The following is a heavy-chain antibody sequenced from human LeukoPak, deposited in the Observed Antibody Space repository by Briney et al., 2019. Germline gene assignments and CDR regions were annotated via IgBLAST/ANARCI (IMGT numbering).Heavy chain of an antibody. CDR1: GGSFNSYY. Sequence: SETLSLTCTVSGGSFNSYYWSWIRQPPGKGLEWIGYIYYSGSTNYNPSVKSRVTMSVDTSKKQFSLNLSSLTAADTAVYYCARGGTAVVTPYAFDIWGQGTMVTVSS. CDR2: IYYSGST. CDR3: ARGGTAVVTPYAFDI. V-gene: IGHV4-59*01. D-gene: IGHD4-23*01. J-gene: IGHJ3*02.